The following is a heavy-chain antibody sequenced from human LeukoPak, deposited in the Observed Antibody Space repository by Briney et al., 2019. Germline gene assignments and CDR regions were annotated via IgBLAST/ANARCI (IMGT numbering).Heavy chain of an antibody. D-gene: IGHD3-10*01. CDR1: GYIFTTHY. CDR2: INPSTGSS. J-gene: IGHJ5*02. Sequence: ASVKVSCKASGYIFTTHYMHWVRPAPGQGLEWMGIINPSTGSSRYAQKFQGRVAMTRNTSTSTVHMELSSLRSEDTAVYYCARGVLLGVIMGDWLDPWGQGTLVTVSS. CDR3: ARGVLLGVIMGDWLDP. V-gene: IGHV1-46*01.